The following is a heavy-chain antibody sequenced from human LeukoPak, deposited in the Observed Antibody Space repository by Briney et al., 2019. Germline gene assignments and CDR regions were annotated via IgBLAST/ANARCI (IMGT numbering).Heavy chain of an antibody. CDR2: IYYSGST. CDR3: ARLSTVTQPIDY. J-gene: IGHJ4*02. Sequence: PSETLSLTCTVSGGSISSYYWSWIRQPPRKRLEWIGYIYYSGSTNYNPSLKSRVTISVDTSKNQFSLKLSSVTAADTAVYYCARLSTVTQPIDYWGQGTLVTVSS. D-gene: IGHD4-17*01. CDR1: GGSISSYY. V-gene: IGHV4-59*01.